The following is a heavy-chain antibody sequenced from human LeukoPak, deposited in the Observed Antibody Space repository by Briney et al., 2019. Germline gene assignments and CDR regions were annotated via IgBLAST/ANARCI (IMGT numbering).Heavy chain of an antibody. J-gene: IGHJ4*02. CDR2: ISSSTTTM. V-gene: IGHV3-48*01. CDR1: GFSFYTYS. CDR3: ARGRHYYDSSVNRGADY. Sequence: GGSLRLSCAASGFSFYTYSMDWVRQAPGKWLEWASYISSSTTTMLYADSVMGRFTISRDNAKNSLYLQMDSLRAEDTAVYYCARGRHYYDSSVNRGADYWGQGTLVTVSS. D-gene: IGHD3-22*01.